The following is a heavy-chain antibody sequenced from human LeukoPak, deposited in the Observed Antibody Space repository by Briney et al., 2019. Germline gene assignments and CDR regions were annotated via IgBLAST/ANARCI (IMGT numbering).Heavy chain of an antibody. CDR2: IKAKIHGETI. Sequence: GGALRLSCAAPGINLSDFWFSWGRQAPGEGLEWVARIKAKIHGETIDYAAPVRGRFIISRDDSRNTVYLQMNSLKFEDTAMYYCTRRSTIWGRGTRVTVSS. CDR3: TRRSTI. D-gene: IGHD5-24*01. J-gene: IGHJ4*02. CDR1: GINLSDFW. V-gene: IGHV3-15*01.